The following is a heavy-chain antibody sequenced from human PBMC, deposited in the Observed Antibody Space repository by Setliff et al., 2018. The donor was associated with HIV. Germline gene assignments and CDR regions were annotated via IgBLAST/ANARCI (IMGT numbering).Heavy chain of an antibody. D-gene: IGHD2-21*01. V-gene: IGHV3-11*05. J-gene: IGHJ6*03. CDR3: AREVIGEKGLYYMDV. CDR1: GFSFSDYY. Sequence: PGGSLRLSCAASGFSFSDYYMSWIRQAPGKGLEWVSYISSSSHTNYGDSVKGRVTISRDNAKNSLYLQMNSLRAEDTAVYYCAREVIGEKGLYYMDVWGKGTTVTVSS. CDR2: ISSSSHT.